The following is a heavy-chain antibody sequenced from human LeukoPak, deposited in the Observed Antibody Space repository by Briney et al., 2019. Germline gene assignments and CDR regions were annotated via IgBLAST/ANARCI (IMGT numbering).Heavy chain of an antibody. J-gene: IGHJ4*02. V-gene: IGHV3-23*01. D-gene: IGHD3-10*01. CDR1: GFTFSSYA. CDR3: AKDNWVITMVRGVIDQDY. Sequence: GGSLRLSCAASGFTFSSYAMSWVRQAPGKGLEWVSAISGSGGSTYYADSVKGRFTISRDNPKNTLYLQMNSLRAEDTAVYYCAKDNWVITMVRGVIDQDYWGQGTLVTVSS. CDR2: ISGSGGST.